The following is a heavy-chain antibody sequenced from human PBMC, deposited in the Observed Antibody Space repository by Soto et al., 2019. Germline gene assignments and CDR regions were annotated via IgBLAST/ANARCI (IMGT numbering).Heavy chain of an antibody. CDR1: AGSVSGDTHY. D-gene: IGHD6-13*01. V-gene: IGHV4-61*01. CDR2: IYNSGST. Sequence: QAQLQESGPGPVKPSETLSLTCTVSAGSVSGDTHYWSWIRQPPGKGLEWIGYIYNSGSTNYNPPLKCRVTISVDTSKNQFSLKLSSVTAADTAVYYCARGYRTSWYWFDLWGRGTLVTVSS. J-gene: IGHJ2*01. CDR3: ARGYRTSWYWFDL.